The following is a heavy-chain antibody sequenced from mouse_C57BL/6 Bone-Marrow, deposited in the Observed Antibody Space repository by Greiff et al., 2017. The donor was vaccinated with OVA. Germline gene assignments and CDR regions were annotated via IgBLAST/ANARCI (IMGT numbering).Heavy chain of an antibody. CDR3: ARSGWDCHDY. V-gene: IGHV1-81*01. Sequence: QVHVKQSGAELARPGASVKLSCKASGYTFTSYGISWVKQRTGQGLEWIGEIYPRSGNTYYNEKFKGKATLTADKSSSTAYMELRSLTSEDSAVYFCARSGWDCHDYWGQGTTLTVSS. CDR1: GYTFTSYG. D-gene: IGHD3-2*02. CDR2: IYPRSGNT. J-gene: IGHJ2*01.